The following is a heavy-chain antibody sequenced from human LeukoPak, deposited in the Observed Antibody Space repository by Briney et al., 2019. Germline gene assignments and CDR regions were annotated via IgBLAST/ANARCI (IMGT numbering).Heavy chain of an antibody. J-gene: IGHJ6*03. D-gene: IGHD6-19*01. V-gene: IGHV4-59*01. CDR3: ASLAVPFGWYGGSYYWYMDV. CDR2: IQNSGSA. Sequence: SETLSLTCTVSGGSIRDFYWSWIRQSPQGRLEFIGYIQNSGSAEYNPSLKSRVTISVDTSKSQFSLKLKSVTAADTAVYYCASLAVPFGWYGGSYYWYMDVWGKGTTVTVSS. CDR1: GGSIRDFY.